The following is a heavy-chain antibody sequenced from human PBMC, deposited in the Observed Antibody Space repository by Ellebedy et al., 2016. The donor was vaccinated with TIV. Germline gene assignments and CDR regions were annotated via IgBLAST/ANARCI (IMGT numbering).Heavy chain of an antibody. Sequence: GESLKISCAASGFTFTNYLMSWVRQAPGKGLEWLANMKQDGSEKYYVDSVKGRFTISRDNAENSLSLQMNSLRAEDTAVYYCARGAYLGYWYFDLWGRGTLVTVSS. CDR2: MKQDGSEK. V-gene: IGHV3-7*01. CDR3: ARGAYLGYWYFDL. CDR1: GFTFTNYL. J-gene: IGHJ2*01.